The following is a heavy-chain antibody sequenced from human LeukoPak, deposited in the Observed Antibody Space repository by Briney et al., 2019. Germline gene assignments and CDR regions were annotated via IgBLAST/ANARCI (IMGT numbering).Heavy chain of an antibody. V-gene: IGHV1-2*02. CDR1: RFTFTDYY. CDR2: ISPNSGGT. D-gene: IGHD2/OR15-2a*01. J-gene: IGHJ4*02. Sequence: ASVKVSCKASRFTFTDYYIHWVRQAPGQRPEWMGWISPNSGGTYYAQKFQGRVTMTRDASINTAYMELSSLTSDDTAVYYCARVDGEYRPLDSWGQGTLVTVSS. CDR3: ARVDGEYRPLDS.